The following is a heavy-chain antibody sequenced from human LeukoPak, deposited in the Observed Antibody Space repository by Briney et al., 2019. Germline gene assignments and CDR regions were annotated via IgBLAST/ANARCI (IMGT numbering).Heavy chain of an antibody. CDR2: INHSGRT. CDR1: GGSFSGYY. Sequence: SETLSLTCAVYGGSFSGYYWSWIRQPPGKGLEWIGEINHSGRTNYKPSLKSRVTISVDTSKNQFSLKLSSVTAADKAVYYCARGVVVVPAAIRGRWFDPWGQGTLDTVSS. D-gene: IGHD2-2*02. V-gene: IGHV4-34*01. CDR3: ARGVVVVPAAIRGRWFDP. J-gene: IGHJ5*02.